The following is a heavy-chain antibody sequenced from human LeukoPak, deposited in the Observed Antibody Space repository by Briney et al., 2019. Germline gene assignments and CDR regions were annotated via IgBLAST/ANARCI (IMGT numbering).Heavy chain of an antibody. CDR3: ARQLAASSSWN. CDR2: IYYSGST. V-gene: IGHV4-39*01. D-gene: IGHD6-13*01. CDR1: GGSISSSNFY. J-gene: IGHJ4*02. Sequence: SETLSLTCTVSGGSISSSNFYWGWIRQPPGKGLEWIGAIYYSGSTYYNPSLKSRVTISVDTSENHFSLKLNSVTAADTAVYYCARQLAASSSWNWGQGTLVTVSS.